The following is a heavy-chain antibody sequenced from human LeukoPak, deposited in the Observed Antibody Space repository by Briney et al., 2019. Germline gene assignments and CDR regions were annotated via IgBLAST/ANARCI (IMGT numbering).Heavy chain of an antibody. V-gene: IGHV3-23*01. J-gene: IGHJ6*03. CDR3: AKVFESYGYYYGSGSRNYMDV. CDR2: ISGSGSST. D-gene: IGHD3-10*01. CDR1: GFTFSSYA. Sequence: GGSLRLSCAASGFTFSSYAMNWVRQAPGKGLEWVSAISGSGSSTYYADSVKGRFTISRDNSKNTLYLQMNSLRAEDTAVYYCAKVFESYGYYYGSGSRNYMDVWGKGTTVTISS.